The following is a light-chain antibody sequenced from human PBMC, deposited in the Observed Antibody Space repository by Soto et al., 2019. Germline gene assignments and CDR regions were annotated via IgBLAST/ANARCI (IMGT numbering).Light chain of an antibody. CDR2: LQGSGNY. V-gene: IGLV4-60*02. CDR3: ETWDSNTHRV. Sequence: QPVLTQSSSASASLGSSVKLTCTLSSGHSSNTIAWHQQPPGKAPRYLMKLQGSGNYNKGSGVPDRFSGSSSGADRYLTISNLRFEDEADYYCETWDSNTHRVFGGGTKVTVL. J-gene: IGLJ2*01. CDR1: SGHSSNT.